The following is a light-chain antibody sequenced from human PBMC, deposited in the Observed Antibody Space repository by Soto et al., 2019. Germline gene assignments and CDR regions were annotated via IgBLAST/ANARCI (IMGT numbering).Light chain of an antibody. CDR2: AAS. J-gene: IGKJ4*01. V-gene: IGKV1-8*01. Sequence: AIRMTQSPSSLSASTGDRVTITCRASQGISSYLAWYQQKPGKAPKLLIYAASTLQSGVPSRFSGSGSGTDFTLTISCLQSEDFATYYCQQYYSYPHLTFCGGTKVEIK. CDR3: QQYYSYPHLT. CDR1: QGISSY.